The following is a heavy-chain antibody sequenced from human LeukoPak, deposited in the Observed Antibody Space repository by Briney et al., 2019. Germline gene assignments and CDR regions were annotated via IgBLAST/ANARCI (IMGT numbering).Heavy chain of an antibody. J-gene: IGHJ6*02. Sequence: PGGSLRLSGAASGFTFSSYGMHWVRQAPGKGLEWVADIWFDGKNEHFADSVKGRFTISRDNSKNTMYLQINSLRAEDTAVYYCARDRHCANGVCHSPPGMDVWGQGTTVTVSS. V-gene: IGHV3-33*01. CDR1: GFTFSSYG. D-gene: IGHD2-8*01. CDR2: IWFDGKNE. CDR3: ARDRHCANGVCHSPPGMDV.